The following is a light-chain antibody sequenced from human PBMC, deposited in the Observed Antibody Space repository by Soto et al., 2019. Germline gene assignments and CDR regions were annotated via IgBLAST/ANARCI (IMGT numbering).Light chain of an antibody. CDR3: RQRQSWPRT. V-gene: IGKV3D-15*03. CDR2: QTS. CDR1: QYINTR. Sequence: EVVMTQSPATLSASPGERVILSCRASQYINTRLAWYQHRPGQAPRLLIYQTSIRAAGIPARFSASGSGTDFTLTISDVQPEDFALYYCRQRQSWPRTFGQGTKVDIK. J-gene: IGKJ1*01.